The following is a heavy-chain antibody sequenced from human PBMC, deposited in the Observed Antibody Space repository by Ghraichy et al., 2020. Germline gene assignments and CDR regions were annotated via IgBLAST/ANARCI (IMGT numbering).Heavy chain of an antibody. CDR1: GGSISSYY. Sequence: SETLSLTCTVSGGSISSYYWSWIRQPPGKGLEWIGYIYYSGSTNYNPSLKSRVTISVDTSKNQFSLKLSSVTAADTAVYYCARGEGNDLWSGYPRRPNWFDPWGQGTLVTVSS. CDR3: ARGEGNDLWSGYPRRPNWFDP. CDR2: IYYSGST. D-gene: IGHD3-3*01. V-gene: IGHV4-59*01. J-gene: IGHJ5*02.